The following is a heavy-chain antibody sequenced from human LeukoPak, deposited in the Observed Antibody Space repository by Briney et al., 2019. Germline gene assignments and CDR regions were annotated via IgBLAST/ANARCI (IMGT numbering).Heavy chain of an antibody. CDR2: IKQDGSEK. CDR3: ARAYSSSWYDWFDP. Sequence: GGSLRLSCAASGLTFSSYWMSWVRQAPGKGLEWVANIKQDGSEKYYVDSVKGRFTISRDNAKNSLYLQMNSLRAEDTAVYYCARAYSSSWYDWFDPWGQGTLVTVSS. V-gene: IGHV3-7*01. J-gene: IGHJ5*02. CDR1: GLTFSSYW. D-gene: IGHD6-13*01.